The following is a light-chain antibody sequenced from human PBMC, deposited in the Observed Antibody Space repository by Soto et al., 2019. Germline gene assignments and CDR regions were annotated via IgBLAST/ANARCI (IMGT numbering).Light chain of an antibody. V-gene: IGKV1-17*01. CDR1: QGIRND. CDR3: LQHDSYPLT. CDR2: AAS. J-gene: IGKJ4*01. Sequence: DIQMTQSPSSLSASVGDRVTITCRASQGIRNDLDWYQQQPGKAPKRLIYAASSLQGGVPSRFSGSGSGTEFTLTISSLQPEDFATYYCLQHDSYPLTFGGGTKVEIK.